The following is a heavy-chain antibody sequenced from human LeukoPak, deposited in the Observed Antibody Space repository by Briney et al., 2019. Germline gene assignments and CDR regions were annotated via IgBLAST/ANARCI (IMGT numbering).Heavy chain of an antibody. V-gene: IGHV1-69*04. CDR2: IIPILGIA. CDR3: ARVLDYGDYLLPDY. CDR1: GGTFSSYA. D-gene: IGHD4-17*01. Sequence: EASVKVSCKASGGTFSSYAISWVRPAPGQGLEWMGRIIPILGIANYAQKFQGRVTITADKSTSTAYMELSSLRSEDTAVYYCARVLDYGDYLLPDYWGQGTLVTVSS. J-gene: IGHJ4*02.